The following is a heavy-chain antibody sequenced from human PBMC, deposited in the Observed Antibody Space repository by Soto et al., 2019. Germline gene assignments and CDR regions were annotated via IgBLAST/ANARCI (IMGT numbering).Heavy chain of an antibody. CDR3: ARDSSGWPDYFDY. CDR1: GFTVSRNY. CDR2: IYSGGST. Sequence: EVQLVESGGGLIQPGGSLRLSCAASGFTVSRNYMSWVRQAPGKGLEWVSVIYSGGSTYYADSVKGRFTISRDNSKNTLYLQMNSLRAEDKAVYYCARDSSGWPDYFDYWGQGTLVTVSS. V-gene: IGHV3-53*01. D-gene: IGHD6-19*01. J-gene: IGHJ4*02.